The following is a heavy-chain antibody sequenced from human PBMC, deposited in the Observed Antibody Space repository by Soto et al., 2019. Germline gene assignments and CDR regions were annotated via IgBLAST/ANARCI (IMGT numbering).Heavy chain of an antibody. D-gene: IGHD3-22*01. V-gene: IGHV3-30*18. Sequence: QVQLVESGGGVVQPGRSLRLSCAASGFTLTSFAMHWVRQAPGKGLEWVALISPDGSGKYYADSVRGRFTISRDDSENTLYLQMNSLKTEDTSVYFCAKDRLANSGFDYRDYWGQGTLVTVSS. CDR3: AKDRLANSGFDYRDY. CDR1: GFTLTSFA. J-gene: IGHJ4*02. CDR2: ISPDGSGK.